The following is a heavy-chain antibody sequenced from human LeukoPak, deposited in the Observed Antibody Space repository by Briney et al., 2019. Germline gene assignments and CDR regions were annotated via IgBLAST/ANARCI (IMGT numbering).Heavy chain of an antibody. CDR1: GFTFSSYE. Sequence: GGSLRLSCAASGFTFSSYEMNWVRQAPGKGLEWVSYISSSGSTIYYADSVKGRFTISRENAKNSLYLQMNSLRAEDTAVYYCARYSRLTADYWGQGTLVTVSS. D-gene: IGHD1-14*01. V-gene: IGHV3-48*03. CDR2: ISSSGSTI. J-gene: IGHJ4*02. CDR3: ARYSRLTADY.